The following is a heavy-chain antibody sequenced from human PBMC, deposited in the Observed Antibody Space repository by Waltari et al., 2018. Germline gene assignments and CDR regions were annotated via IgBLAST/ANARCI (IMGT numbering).Heavy chain of an antibody. CDR3: AKSSGFYLRSDTFDM. V-gene: IGHV3-48*01. CDR1: GFAFSDSA. CDR2: ISHTSKTI. Sequence: EVQLMQSGGGLVQPGGSLTLSCTAFGFAFSDSAMNWVRQAPGRGLEWLSYISHTSKTIYYADSVKGRLTVSRDNAKNSLYLQMNSLSAEDTAVYFCAKSSGFYLRSDTFDMWGQGTRVTVSS. J-gene: IGHJ3*02. D-gene: IGHD3-3*01.